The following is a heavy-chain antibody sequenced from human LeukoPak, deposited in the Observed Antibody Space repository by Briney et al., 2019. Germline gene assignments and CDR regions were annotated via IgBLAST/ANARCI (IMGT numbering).Heavy chain of an antibody. V-gene: IGHV4-34*01. CDR3: ASGSSSGYDMGY. CDR2: INHSGST. Sequence: SETLSLTCAVYGGSFSGYYWSWIRQPPGKGLEWIGEINHSGSTNYNPSLKSRVIISVDTSKNQFSLKLSSVTAADTAVYYCASGSSSGYDMGYWGQGTLVIVSS. D-gene: IGHD5-12*01. CDR1: GGSFSGYY. J-gene: IGHJ4*02.